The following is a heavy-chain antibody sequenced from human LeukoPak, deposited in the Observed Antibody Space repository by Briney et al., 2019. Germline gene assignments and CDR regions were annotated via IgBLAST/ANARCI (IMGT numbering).Heavy chain of an antibody. J-gene: IGHJ4*02. CDR2: INHSGST. V-gene: IGHV4-39*07. CDR3: ARGPEDGYNHGPFDY. Sequence: SETLSLTCTVSGASISGSRYYWGWIRQPPGKGLEWIGEINHSGSTNYNPSLKSRVTISVDTSKNQFSLKLSSVTAADTAVYYCARGPEDGYNHGPFDYWGQGTLVTVSS. CDR1: GASISGSRYY. D-gene: IGHD5-24*01.